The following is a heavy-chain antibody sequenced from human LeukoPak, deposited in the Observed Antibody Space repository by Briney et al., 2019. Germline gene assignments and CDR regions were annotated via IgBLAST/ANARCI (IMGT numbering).Heavy chain of an antibody. CDR3: ARDPGPYCSGGSCYRGQ. D-gene: IGHD2-15*01. Sequence: SETLSLTCTVSGGSISSGGYYWSWIRQHPGKGLEWIGYIYYSGSTYYNPSLKSRVTISVDTSKNQFSLKLSSVTAADTAVYYCARDPGPYCSGGSCYRGQWGQETLVTVSS. J-gene: IGHJ4*02. V-gene: IGHV4-31*03. CDR2: IYYSGST. CDR1: GGSISSGGYY.